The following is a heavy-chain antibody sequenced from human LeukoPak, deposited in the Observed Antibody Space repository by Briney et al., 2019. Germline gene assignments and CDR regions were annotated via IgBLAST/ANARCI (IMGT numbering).Heavy chain of an antibody. CDR3: AKDGGLWVSAHWGDS. Sequence: GGALRLCCSASGFPFSSHTMGWVRQATGRGVKWVSTITSGGHKTYYADCEKRRVTVSSDDSKHPLYLQLNSWRAEDTVVYDCAKDGGLWVSAHWGDSWGRGPLVTVSS. CDR2: ITSGGHKT. CDR1: GFPFSSHT. J-gene: IGHJ4*02. V-gene: IGHV3-23*01. D-gene: IGHD7-27*01.